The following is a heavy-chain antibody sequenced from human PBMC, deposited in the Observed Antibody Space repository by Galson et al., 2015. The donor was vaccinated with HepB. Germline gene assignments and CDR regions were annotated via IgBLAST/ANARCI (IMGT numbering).Heavy chain of an antibody. V-gene: IGHV3-11*06. CDR1: GFTFSDYY. J-gene: IGHJ4*02. CDR3: ARVAHADYGDHAHFDY. Sequence: SLRLSCAASGFTFSDYYMTWIRQAPGKGLEWLSYISSNTIYTNYADSVKGRFSISRDNVKNSAYLQMNSLRAEDTALYYCARVAHADYGDHAHFDYWGPGTLVTVSP. D-gene: IGHD4/OR15-4a*01. CDR2: ISSNTIYT.